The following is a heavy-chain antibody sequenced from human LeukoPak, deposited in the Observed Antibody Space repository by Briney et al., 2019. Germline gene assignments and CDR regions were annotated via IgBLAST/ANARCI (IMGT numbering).Heavy chain of an antibody. CDR1: GGSISSGSYY. CDR3: ARRTKYYDILTGYYYFDY. Sequence: PSETLSLTCTVSGGSISSGSYYWSRIRQPAGKGLEWIGRIYTSGSTNYNPSLKSRVTISVDTSKNQFSLKLSSVTAADTAVYYCARRTKYYDILTGYYYFDYWGQGTLVTVSS. V-gene: IGHV4-61*02. D-gene: IGHD3-9*01. J-gene: IGHJ4*02. CDR2: IYTSGST.